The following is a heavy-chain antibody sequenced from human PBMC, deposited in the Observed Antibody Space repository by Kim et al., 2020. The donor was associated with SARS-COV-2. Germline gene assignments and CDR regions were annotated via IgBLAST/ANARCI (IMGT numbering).Heavy chain of an antibody. V-gene: IGHV4-31*03. CDR3: AREGGWDTYGMDV. Sequence: SETLSLTCTVSGGSISSGGYYWSWIRQHPGKGLEWIGYIYYSGSTYYNPSLKSRVTISVDTSKNQFSLKLSSVTAADTAVYYCAREGGWDTYGMDVWGQGTTVTVSS. CDR2: IYYSGST. D-gene: IGHD6-19*01. J-gene: IGHJ6*02. CDR1: GGSISSGGYY.